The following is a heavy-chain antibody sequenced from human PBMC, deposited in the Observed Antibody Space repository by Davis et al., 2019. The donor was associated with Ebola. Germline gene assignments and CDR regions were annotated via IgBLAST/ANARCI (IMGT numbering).Heavy chain of an antibody. CDR3: AREILASSSWPNYYGMDV. CDR2: MNPNSGNT. J-gene: IGHJ6*04. Sequence: AASVKVSCKASGYTFISYDIHWVRQAAGQGLEWMGWMNPNSGNTGYAQKFQGRVTMTRNTSISTAYMELSSLRSEDTAVYYCAREILASSSWPNYYGMDVWGKGTTVTVSS. D-gene: IGHD6-13*01. V-gene: IGHV1-8*01. CDR1: GYTFISYD.